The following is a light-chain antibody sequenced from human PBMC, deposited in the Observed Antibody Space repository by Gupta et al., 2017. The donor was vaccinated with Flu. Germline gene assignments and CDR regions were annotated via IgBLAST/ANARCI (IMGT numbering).Light chain of an antibody. V-gene: IGKV3-11*01. CDR2: DTS. CDR1: QGVGPS. J-gene: IGKJ5*01. Sequence: ELVLTQSPAPLSLSPGERATLSCRASQGVGPSFAWYQQKPGQAPRLLIYDTSDRVTGIPARFSGSGSVTDFTLTISSLEPADFAVYYCQQSRYWPPTFGQGTRLEIK. CDR3: QQSRYWPPT.